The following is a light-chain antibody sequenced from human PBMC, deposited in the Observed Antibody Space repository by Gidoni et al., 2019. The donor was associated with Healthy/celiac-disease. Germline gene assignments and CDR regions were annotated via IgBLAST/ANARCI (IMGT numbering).Light chain of an antibody. CDR1: QSVSSN. J-gene: IGKJ2*01. V-gene: IGKV3-15*01. CDR3: QQYNNWRYT. CDR2: GAS. Sequence: IVMTQSPSTLSVSPGERATLACRASQSVSSNLAWYQQKPVQAPRLLIYGASTRATGIPARFSGSGSGTEFTLTISSLQSEDFAVYYCQQYNNWRYTFGQGTKLEIK.